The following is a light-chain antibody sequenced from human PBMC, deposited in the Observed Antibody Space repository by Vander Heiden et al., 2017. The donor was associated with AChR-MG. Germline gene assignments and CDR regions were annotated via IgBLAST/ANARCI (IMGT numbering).Light chain of an antibody. CDR2: WAS. Sequence: DIVMTQSPDSLAVSLGERATINCKSSQSVLYSSNNKNYLAWYQQKPGQPPKLLIYWASTRESGVPDRFSGSGSGTDFTLTISSLQAEDVAVYYCQQDDSFPLTFGGGTKVEIK. J-gene: IGKJ4*01. CDR3: QQDDSFPLT. V-gene: IGKV4-1*01. CDR1: QSVLYSSNNKNY.